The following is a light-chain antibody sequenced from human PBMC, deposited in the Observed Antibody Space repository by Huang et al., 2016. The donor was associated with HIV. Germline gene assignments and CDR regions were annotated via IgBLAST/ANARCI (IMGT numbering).Light chain of an antibody. CDR3: LQLNTYPGT. Sequence: IQLTQSPSSLSASVGDRVTITCRASQDIISYLAWYQQKQGKAPKLLIYAASTLESVVPSRFSGSGSGTDFPLTINNLQPEDFATYYCLQLNTYPGTFGPGTNVDV. J-gene: IGKJ3*01. CDR2: AAS. V-gene: IGKV1-9*01. CDR1: QDIISY.